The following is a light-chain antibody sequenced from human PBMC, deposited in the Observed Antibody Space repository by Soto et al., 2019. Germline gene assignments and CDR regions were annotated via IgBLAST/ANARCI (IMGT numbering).Light chain of an antibody. CDR2: DVS. V-gene: IGLV2-11*01. CDR1: SSDVGGHNY. Sequence: QSVLTQPRSVSGSPGQSVTISCTGTSSDVGGHNYVSWYQQHPGKAPKLMIYDVSNRPSGVPDRFSGSKSGNTASLTISGLQAEEGADYNCCSYAGSYTVVFGVGTKLTV. CDR3: CSYAGSYTVV. J-gene: IGLJ2*01.